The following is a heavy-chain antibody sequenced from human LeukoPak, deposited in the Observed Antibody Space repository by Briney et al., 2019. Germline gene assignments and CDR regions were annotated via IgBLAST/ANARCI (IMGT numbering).Heavy chain of an antibody. V-gene: IGHV3-74*01. D-gene: IGHD5-18*01. Sequence: PGGSLRLSCAASGFTFSSYWMHWVRQAPGKGLVWVSRIKSDGSTTTYADSVQGRFTISRDNAKNTLYLQMNSLRAEDTAVYYCARVVDTHFDYWGQGTLVTVSS. CDR2: IKSDGSTT. CDR3: ARVVDTHFDY. CDR1: GFTFSSYW. J-gene: IGHJ4*02.